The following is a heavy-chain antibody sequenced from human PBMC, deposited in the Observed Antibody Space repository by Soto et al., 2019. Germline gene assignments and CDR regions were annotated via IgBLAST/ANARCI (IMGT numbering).Heavy chain of an antibody. D-gene: IGHD3-10*01. CDR3: AKGVEAWPLPYYYGMDV. V-gene: IGHV3-23*01. Sequence: PGGSLRLSCAASGFTFSTYAMIWVRQAPGKGLEWVSAISGSGGSTYYADSVKGRFTISRDNSKNTLYLQMNSLRAEDTAVYYCAKGVEAWPLPYYYGMDVWGQGTTVTVSS. CDR1: GFTFSTYA. J-gene: IGHJ6*02. CDR2: ISGSGGST.